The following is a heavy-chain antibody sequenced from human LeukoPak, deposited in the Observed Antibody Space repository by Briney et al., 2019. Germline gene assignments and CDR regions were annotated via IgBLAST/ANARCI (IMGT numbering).Heavy chain of an antibody. V-gene: IGHV2-5*01. J-gene: IGHJ4*02. Sequence: SGPTLVKPTQTLTLTCTFSGFSLSTSAVGVGWIRQPPGKALEWLALIYWNDDQRYSPSLKSRLTITKDTSKNQVVLTMTNMDPVDTATYYCARIPYYYDSSRYDYWGQGTLVTVSS. CDR2: IYWNDDQ. CDR3: ARIPYYYDSSRYDY. D-gene: IGHD3-22*01. CDR1: GFSLSTSAVG.